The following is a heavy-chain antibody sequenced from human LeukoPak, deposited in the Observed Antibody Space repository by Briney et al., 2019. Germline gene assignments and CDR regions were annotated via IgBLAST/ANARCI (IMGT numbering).Heavy chain of an antibody. D-gene: IGHD6-13*01. J-gene: IGHJ6*03. CDR3: ARDSYSSSWYQSGYYYYYYMDV. V-gene: IGHV1-2*02. Sequence: ASVKVSCKASGYTFTSYYMHWVRQAPGQGLEWMGWINPNSGGTNYAQKFQGRVTMTRDTSISTAYMELSRLRSDDTAVYYCARDSYSSSWYQSGYYYYYYMDVWGKGTTVTVSS. CDR1: GYTFTSYY. CDR2: INPNSGGT.